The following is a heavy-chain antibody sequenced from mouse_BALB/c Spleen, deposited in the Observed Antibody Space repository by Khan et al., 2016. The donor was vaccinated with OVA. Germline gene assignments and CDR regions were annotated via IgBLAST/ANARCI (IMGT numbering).Heavy chain of an antibody. D-gene: IGHD1-1*01. CDR3: ARIYGGDFDY. CDR2: KSYSGNT. CDR1: GYSITSDYA. Sequence: EVQLQESGPGLVKPSQSLSLTCNVTGYSITSDYAWNWIRQFPGNKLEWMGYKSYSGNTKYNPSLKSRISFTRDTSNNQFFLQLNSVTAEDTATYYCARIYGGDFDYWGQGTTLTVSS. J-gene: IGHJ2*01. V-gene: IGHV3-2*02.